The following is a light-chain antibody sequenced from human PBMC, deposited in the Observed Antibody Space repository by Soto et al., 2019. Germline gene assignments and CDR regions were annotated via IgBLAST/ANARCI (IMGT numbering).Light chain of an antibody. CDR3: QQRSNWPPIT. V-gene: IGKV3-11*01. CDR2: GAS. J-gene: IGKJ5*01. CDR1: QSVSSN. Sequence: ELVLTQAPATRSVSAGERATPSCGGSQSVSSNLAWYQQKPGQAPRLLIFGASTRATGIPATFSGSGSGADFSLPISSLEPEDFAVYYCQQRSNWPPITFGQGTRLEI.